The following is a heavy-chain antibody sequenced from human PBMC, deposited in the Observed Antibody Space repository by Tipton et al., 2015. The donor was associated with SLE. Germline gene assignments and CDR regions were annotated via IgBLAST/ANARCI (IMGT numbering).Heavy chain of an antibody. D-gene: IGHD6-19*01. J-gene: IGHJ4*02. CDR3: ARPYGSGWYYLDH. CDR2: FYPSGTP. V-gene: IGHV4-4*08. CDR1: GVFISESY. Sequence: TLSLTCAVPGVFISESYGSWIRQPPGKGLEWIGYFYPSGTPNHNPSPKSRVTMSVDTSKNHFSLRLESVTAADTAVYYCARPYGSGWYYLDHWGQGIPVTVSS.